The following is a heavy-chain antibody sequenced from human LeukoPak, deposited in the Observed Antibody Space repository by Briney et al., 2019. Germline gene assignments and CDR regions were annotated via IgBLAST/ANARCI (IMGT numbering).Heavy chain of an antibody. CDR3: VRGALPGDNWYFDL. V-gene: IGHV3-13*01. Sequence: GGSLRLSCAASGFTFSRYWMFWVRQAPGKGLEWVSAFGSAGDTYYPGAVKGRFTISRDYAKNSLFLQMNNLIAGDTAVYFCVRGALPGDNWYFDLWGRGTLVTVSS. CDR1: GFTFSRYW. CDR2: FGSAGDT. J-gene: IGHJ2*01.